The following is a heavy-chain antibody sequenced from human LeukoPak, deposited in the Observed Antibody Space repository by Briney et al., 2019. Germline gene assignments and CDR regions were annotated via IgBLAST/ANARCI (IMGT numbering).Heavy chain of an antibody. CDR3: ANAGGYCSSTSCYPRGYFDY. CDR2: ISGSCGST. CDR1: GFTFSSYA. V-gene: IGHV3-23*01. J-gene: IGHJ4*02. D-gene: IGHD2-2*01. Sequence: GGSLRLSCAASGFTFSSYAMSWVRQAPGKGLEWVSAISGSCGSTYYADSVNGRFTISSDNSNNTLYLQMDSLRAEDTAVYYCANAGGYCSSTSCYPRGYFDYWGQGTLVTVSS.